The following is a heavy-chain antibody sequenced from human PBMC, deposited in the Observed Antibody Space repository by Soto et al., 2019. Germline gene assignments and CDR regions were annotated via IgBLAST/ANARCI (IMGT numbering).Heavy chain of an antibody. J-gene: IGHJ6*02. CDR3: ARGEDAFFYYGLDV. CDR1: AVSITSSY. CDR2: IYDTGISGYTPST. Sequence: ETLSLTCTVSAVSITSSYWSWIRRPPGKGLEWIAYIYDTGISGYTPSTSYNPSLKSRVTMSVDTSKSQFSLKLTSVTAADTAVYYCARGEDAFFYYGLDVWGQGITVTVSS. V-gene: IGHV4-59*01.